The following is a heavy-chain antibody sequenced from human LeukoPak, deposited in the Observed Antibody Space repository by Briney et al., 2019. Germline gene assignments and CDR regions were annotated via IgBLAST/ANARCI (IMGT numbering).Heavy chain of an antibody. Sequence: PGGSLRLSCAASGFTFSSYAMHWVRQAPGKGLEYVSAISSNGGSTYYANSVKGRFTISRDNSKNTLYLQMGSLRAEDMAVYYCAGDRGEWEAEFDYWGQGTLVTVSS. J-gene: IGHJ4*02. D-gene: IGHD1-26*01. CDR1: GFTFSSYA. CDR2: ISSNGGST. CDR3: AGDRGEWEAEFDY. V-gene: IGHV3-64*01.